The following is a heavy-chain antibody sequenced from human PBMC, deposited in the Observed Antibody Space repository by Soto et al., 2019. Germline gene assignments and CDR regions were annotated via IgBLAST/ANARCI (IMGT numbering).Heavy chain of an antibody. D-gene: IGHD2-15*01. CDR2: ISGSGGST. CDR3: AKQLGYCSGGSCYSSAFDI. CDR1: GFTFSSYA. V-gene: IGHV3-23*01. J-gene: IGHJ3*02. Sequence: PGGSLRLSCAASGFTFSSYAMSWVRQAPGKGLEWVSAISGSGGSTYYADSVKGRFTISRDNSKNTLYLQMNSLRAEDTAVYYCAKQLGYCSGGSCYSSAFDIWGRGTMVTVS.